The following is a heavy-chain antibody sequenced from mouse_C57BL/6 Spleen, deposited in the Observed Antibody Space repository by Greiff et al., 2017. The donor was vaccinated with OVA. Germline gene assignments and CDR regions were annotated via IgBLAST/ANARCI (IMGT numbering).Heavy chain of an antibody. D-gene: IGHD2-2*01. V-gene: IGHV1-4*01. Sequence: QVQLQQSGAELARPGASVKMSCKASGYTFTSYTMHWVKQRPGQGLEWIGYINPSSGYTKYNQKFKDKATLTADKSSSTAYMQLSSLTSEDSAVYYCARSIYDGYHTLNWYAMDYWGQGTSVTVSS. CDR1: GYTFTSYT. J-gene: IGHJ4*01. CDR2: INPSSGYT. CDR3: ARSIYDGYHTLNWYAMDY.